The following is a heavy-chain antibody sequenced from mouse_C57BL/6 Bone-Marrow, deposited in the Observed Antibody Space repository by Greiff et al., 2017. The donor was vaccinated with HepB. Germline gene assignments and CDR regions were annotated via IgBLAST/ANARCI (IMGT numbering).Heavy chain of an antibody. D-gene: IGHD4-1*01. CDR3: ARQGDWDWYFDV. Sequence: EVHLVESGGGLVQPGGSLKLSCAASGFTFSDYGMAWVRQAPRKGPEWVAFISNLAYSIYYADTVTGRFTISRGNAKNTLYLEMSSLRSEDTAMYYCARQGDWDWYFDVWGTGTTVTVSS. CDR1: GFTFSDYG. J-gene: IGHJ1*03. V-gene: IGHV5-15*01. CDR2: ISNLAYSI.